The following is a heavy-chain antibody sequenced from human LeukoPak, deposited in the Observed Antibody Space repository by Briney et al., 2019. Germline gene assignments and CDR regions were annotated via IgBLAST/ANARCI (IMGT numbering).Heavy chain of an antibody. V-gene: IGHV4-38-2*02. D-gene: IGHD6-13*01. CDR2: IYHSGST. Sequence: SETLSLTCTVSGYSISSGYYWGWIRQPPGKGLEWIGSIYHSGSTYYNPSLKSRVTISVDTSKNQFSLKLSSVTAADTAVYYCARTYSSSWAAKKKNWFDPWGQGTLVTVSS. CDR3: ARTYSSSWAAKKKNWFDP. CDR1: GYSISSGYY. J-gene: IGHJ5*02.